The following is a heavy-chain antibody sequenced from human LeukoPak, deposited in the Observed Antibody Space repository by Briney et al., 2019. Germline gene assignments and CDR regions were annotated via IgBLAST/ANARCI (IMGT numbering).Heavy chain of an antibody. CDR2: IWYDGSDK. CDR1: GFTFSNGW. J-gene: IGHJ1*01. V-gene: IGHV3-33*08. D-gene: IGHD6-13*01. CDR3: AREGFVVAAAGHVGYFQH. Sequence: GGSLRLSCAAAGFTFSNGWLSRVRQPPGKGLEWVAVIWYDGSDKYYADSVKGRFTISRDNSKNTLYLQMNSLRAEDTAVYYCAREGFVVAAAGHVGYFQHWGQGTLVTVSS.